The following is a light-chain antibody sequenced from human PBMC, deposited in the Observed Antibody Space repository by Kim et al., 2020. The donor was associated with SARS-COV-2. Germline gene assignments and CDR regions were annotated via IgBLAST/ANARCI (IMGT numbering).Light chain of an antibody. J-gene: IGKJ5*01. V-gene: IGKV3-15*01. CDR2: GAS. Sequence: SPGERATHSCRASQSVGSNLAWYQQKPGQAPRLLIYGASIRATGIPDRFSGSGSGTEFTLTITSLQSEDFAGFYCQQYNVWPLTFGQGTRLEIK. CDR3: QQYNVWPLT. CDR1: QSVGSN.